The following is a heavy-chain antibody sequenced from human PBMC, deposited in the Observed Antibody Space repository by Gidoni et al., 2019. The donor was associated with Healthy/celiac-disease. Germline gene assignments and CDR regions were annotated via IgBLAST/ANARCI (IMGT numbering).Heavy chain of an antibody. J-gene: IGHJ5*02. Sequence: QVQLVESGGGVVLPGRSLRLSCAASGFPFSSYGMHWVRQARGKGLEWVAVIWYDGSNKYYADSVKGRFTISRDNSKNTLYLQMNSLRAEDTAVYYCARDGGQQLTAGWFDPWGQGTLVTVSS. CDR1: GFPFSSYG. D-gene: IGHD6-13*01. CDR3: ARDGGQQLTAGWFDP. V-gene: IGHV3-33*01. CDR2: IWYDGSNK.